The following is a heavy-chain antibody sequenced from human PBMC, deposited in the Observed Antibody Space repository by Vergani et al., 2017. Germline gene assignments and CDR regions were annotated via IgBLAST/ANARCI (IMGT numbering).Heavy chain of an antibody. V-gene: IGHV1-46*03. D-gene: IGHD3-9*01. CDR1: GYTFSNYY. CDR2: INPSGGHT. J-gene: IGHJ4*02. CDR3: ARGDYGILTGYRY. Sequence: QVQVVQSGAEVKKSGASVKVSCKTSGYTFSNYYMHWVRQAPGQGLEWMGIINPSGGHTNYAQKLQGRVTMTRDKSTSSVYMELSSLRSEETAIYYCARGDYGILTGYRYWGQGTLVTVSA.